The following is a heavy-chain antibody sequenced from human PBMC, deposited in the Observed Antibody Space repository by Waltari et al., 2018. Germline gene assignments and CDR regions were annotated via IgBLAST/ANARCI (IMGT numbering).Heavy chain of an antibody. D-gene: IGHD5-12*01. V-gene: IGHV4-39*01. CDR3: ARHLRDGYNYYYYYYMDV. CDR1: SGSISTTTYS. J-gene: IGHJ6*03. Sequence: QQQLQESGPGLVKPSETLSLTCTVSSGSISTTTYSWGWIRQPPGKGLGWIGSIYYSGSTYYNPSLKRRVTISVDSSNNQFSLKLSSVTAADTAVYYCARHLRDGYNYYYYYYMDVWGKGTTVTVSS. CDR2: IYYSGST.